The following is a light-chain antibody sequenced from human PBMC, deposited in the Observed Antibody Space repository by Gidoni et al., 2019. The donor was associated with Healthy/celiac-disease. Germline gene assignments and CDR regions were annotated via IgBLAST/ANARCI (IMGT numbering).Light chain of an antibody. Sequence: QSVLTQPPSVYAAPGQNVTIPCSGRSPNIGNNYVSWYQQLPGTAPKLLIYDNNKRPSGIPDRFSGSKSGTSATLGITGLQTGDEADYYCGTWDSSLSAWVFGGGTKLTVL. CDR2: DNN. CDR3: GTWDSSLSAWV. CDR1: SPNIGNNY. J-gene: IGLJ3*02. V-gene: IGLV1-51*01.